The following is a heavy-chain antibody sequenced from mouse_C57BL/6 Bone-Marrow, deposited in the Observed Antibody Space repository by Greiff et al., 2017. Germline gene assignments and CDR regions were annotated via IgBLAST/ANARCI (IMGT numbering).Heavy chain of an antibody. CDR3: ARWPRAMDY. V-gene: IGHV1-42*01. D-gene: IGHD6-1*01. CDR2: INPSTGGT. Sequence: VHVKQSGPELVKPGASVKISCKASGYSFTGYYMNWVKQSPEKSLEWIGEINPSTGGTTYNQKFKAKATLTVDKSSSTAYMQLKSLTSEDSAVYYCARWPRAMDYWGQGTSVTVSS. CDR1: GYSFTGYY. J-gene: IGHJ4*01.